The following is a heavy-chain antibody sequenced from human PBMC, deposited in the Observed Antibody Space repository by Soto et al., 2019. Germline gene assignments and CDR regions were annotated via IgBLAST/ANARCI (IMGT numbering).Heavy chain of an antibody. Sequence: SETLSLTCAVYGGSFSGYYWSWIRQPPGKGLEWIGEINHSGSTNYNPSLKSRVTISVDTSKNQFSLKLSSVTAADTAVYYCASLDAFDIWGQGTMVTVSS. J-gene: IGHJ3*02. CDR3: ASLDAFDI. V-gene: IGHV4-34*01. CDR2: INHSGST. CDR1: GGSFSGYY.